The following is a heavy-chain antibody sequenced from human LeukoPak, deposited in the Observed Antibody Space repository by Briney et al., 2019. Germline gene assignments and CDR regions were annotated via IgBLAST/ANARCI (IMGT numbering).Heavy chain of an antibody. Sequence: PGGSLRLSCAASGFTFSSYAMHWVRQAPGKGLEWVAVISYDGSNKYYADSVKGRFTISRDNSKNTLYLQMNSLRAEDTAVYYCAFSVVVTGGAFDIWGQGTMVTVSS. D-gene: IGHD2-21*02. CDR2: ISYDGSNK. CDR3: AFSVVVTGGAFDI. V-gene: IGHV3-30-3*01. CDR1: GFTFSSYA. J-gene: IGHJ3*02.